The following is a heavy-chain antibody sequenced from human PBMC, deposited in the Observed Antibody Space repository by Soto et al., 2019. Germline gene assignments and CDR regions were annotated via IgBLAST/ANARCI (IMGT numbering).Heavy chain of an antibody. Sequence: ASVKVSCKASGYTFTSYGITWVRQAPGQGLEWMGWISTNNGNTNYAQNVQGRVTMTTDTSTSTAYMELRSLRSDDTPVYYCARKVVGAHTGADWFDPWGQGTLVTVSS. D-gene: IGHD1-26*01. CDR1: GYTFTSYG. J-gene: IGHJ5*02. CDR3: ARKVVGAHTGADWFDP. V-gene: IGHV1-18*01. CDR2: ISTNNGNT.